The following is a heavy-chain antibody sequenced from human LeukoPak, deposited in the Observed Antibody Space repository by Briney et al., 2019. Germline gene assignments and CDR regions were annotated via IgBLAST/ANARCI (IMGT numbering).Heavy chain of an antibody. CDR1: GGTFSSYA. D-gene: IGHD6-19*01. Sequence: EASVKVSCKASGGTFSSYAISWVRQAPGQGLEWMGGIIPIFGTANYAQKFQGRVTITADKSTSTAYMELSSLRSEDTAVYYCASGSGSGYAFDIWGRGTMVTVSS. CDR3: ASGSGSGYAFDI. CDR2: IIPIFGTA. V-gene: IGHV1-69*06. J-gene: IGHJ3*02.